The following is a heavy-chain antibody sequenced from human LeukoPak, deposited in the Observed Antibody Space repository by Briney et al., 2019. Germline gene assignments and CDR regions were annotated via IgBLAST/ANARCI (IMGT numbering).Heavy chain of an antibody. J-gene: IGHJ4*02. Sequence: ASVKVSCKASGYTFTGYYMHWVRQAPGQGLEWMGWINPNSGGTNYAQKFQGWVTMTRDTSISTAYMELSRLRSDDTAVYYCARDRATVTTTPHYFDYWDQGILVTVSS. CDR3: ARDRATVTTTPHYFDY. CDR1: GYTFTGYY. CDR2: INPNSGGT. V-gene: IGHV1-2*04. D-gene: IGHD4-17*01.